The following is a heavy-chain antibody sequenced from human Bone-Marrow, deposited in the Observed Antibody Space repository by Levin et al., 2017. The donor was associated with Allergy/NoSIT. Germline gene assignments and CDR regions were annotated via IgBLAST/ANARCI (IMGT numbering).Heavy chain of an antibody. CDR2: AYFSGGT. CDR3: ARSDFSIYGFYFDS. V-gene: IGHV4-30-4*01. J-gene: IGHJ4*02. D-gene: IGHD4-11*01. Sequence: SETLSLTCSVSGGFISSIDYYWNWIRQSPGKGLEWIGNAYFSGGTQYNPSLESRVTISLDTSKSQFSLRLNSLTAADTALYYCARSDFSIYGFYFDSWGPGILVTVSS. CDR1: GGFISSIDYY.